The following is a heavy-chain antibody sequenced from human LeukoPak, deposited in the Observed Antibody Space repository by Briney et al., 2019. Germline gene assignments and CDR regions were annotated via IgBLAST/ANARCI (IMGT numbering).Heavy chain of an antibody. CDR1: GYTFTSYY. D-gene: IGHD6-19*01. CDR2: INPSGGST. CDR3: ARDPEYSSGWYWVDY. Sequence: ASVKVSCKASGYTFTSYYMHWVRQAPGQGLEWMGIINPSGGSTSYAQKFQGRVTMTRDTSTSTVYMELSRLRSDDTAVYYCARDPEYSSGWYWVDYWGQGTLVTVSS. V-gene: IGHV1-46*01. J-gene: IGHJ4*02.